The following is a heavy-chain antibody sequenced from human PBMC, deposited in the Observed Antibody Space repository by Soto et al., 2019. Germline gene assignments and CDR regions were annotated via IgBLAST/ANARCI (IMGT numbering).Heavy chain of an antibody. Sequence: ASVKVSCKASGYIFTGYYMHWVRQAPGQGLEWVGWISVYHGNTVHAQKFRGRVNMTTDTSTSTAYMELGSLKSDDTAIYYCAKDCSGASCGFDIWGQGTLVTVSS. J-gene: IGHJ4*02. V-gene: IGHV1-18*04. CDR2: ISVYHGNT. CDR1: GYIFTGYY. CDR3: AKDCSGASCGFDI. D-gene: IGHD2-15*01.